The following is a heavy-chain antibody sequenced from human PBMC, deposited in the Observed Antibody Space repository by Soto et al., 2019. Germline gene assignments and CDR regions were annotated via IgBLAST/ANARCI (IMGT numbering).Heavy chain of an antibody. V-gene: IGHV4-34*01. J-gene: IGHJ4*02. D-gene: IGHD5-12*01. CDR3: ARGDFYGGYESDY. CDR1: GGSFSGYY. Sequence: PSETLSLTCAVYGGSFSGYYWSWISQPPGKGLEWIGEINHSGSTNYNPSLKSRVTISVDTSKNQSSLKLSSVTAADTAVYFCARGDFYGGYESDYWGQGTLVTVSS. CDR2: INHSGST.